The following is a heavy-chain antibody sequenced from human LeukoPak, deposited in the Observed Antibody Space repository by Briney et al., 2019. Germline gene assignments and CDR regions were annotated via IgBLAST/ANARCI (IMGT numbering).Heavy chain of an antibody. CDR2: ISSSSSTI. CDR3: AKGMVRGVPPYYYYGMDV. CDR1: GFTFSSYS. J-gene: IGHJ6*02. V-gene: IGHV3-48*01. Sequence: GGSLRLSCAASGFTFSSYSMNWVRQAPGKGLEWVSYISSSSSTIYYADSVKGRFTISRDNSKNTLYLQMNSLRAEDTAVYYCAKGMVRGVPPYYYYGMDVWGQGTTVTVSS. D-gene: IGHD3-10*01.